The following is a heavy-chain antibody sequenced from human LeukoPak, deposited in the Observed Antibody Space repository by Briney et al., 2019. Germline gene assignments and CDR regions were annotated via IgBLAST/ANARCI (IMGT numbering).Heavy chain of an antibody. V-gene: IGHV4-39*01. Sequence: PSETLSLTCTVSGGSIRSSYYYWGWIRQPPGKGLEWIGSIYDSGSTYYNPSLKSRVTISVDTSKNQFSLKLNSVTAADTAVYYCAGGHDFWSGYYDNWFDPWGQGTLVTVSS. J-gene: IGHJ5*02. CDR2: IYDSGST. D-gene: IGHD3-3*01. CDR3: AGGHDFWSGYYDNWFDP. CDR1: GGSIRSSYYY.